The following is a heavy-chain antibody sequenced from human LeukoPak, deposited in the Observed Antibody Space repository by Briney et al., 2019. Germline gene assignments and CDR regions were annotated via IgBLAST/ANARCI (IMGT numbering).Heavy chain of an antibody. CDR2: ISSSSSYT. V-gene: IGHV3-11*06. D-gene: IGHD6-6*01. Sequence: GGSLRLSCAASGFTFSDYYMSWIRQAPGKGLEWVSYISSSSSYTNYADSVKGRFTISRDNAKNTLYLQMNSLRAEDTAVYYCARYSSSSNYYYGMDVWGQGTTVTVS. CDR3: ARYSSSSNYYYGMDV. CDR1: GFTFSDYY. J-gene: IGHJ6*02.